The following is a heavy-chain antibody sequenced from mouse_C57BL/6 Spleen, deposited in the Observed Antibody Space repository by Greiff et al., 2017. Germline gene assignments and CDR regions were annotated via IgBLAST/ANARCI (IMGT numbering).Heavy chain of an antibody. CDR1: GYTFTSYW. J-gene: IGHJ3*01. CDR3: ARGKYDDYDEDFAD. D-gene: IGHD2-4*01. V-gene: IGHV1-53*01. Sequence: QVQLQQSGTELVKPGASVKLSCKASGYTFTSYWMHWVKQRPGQGLEWIGNINPSNGGTNYNEKFKSKATLTVDKSSSTAYMQLSSLTSEDSAVYYCARGKYDDYDEDFADWGQGTLVTVSA. CDR2: INPSNGGT.